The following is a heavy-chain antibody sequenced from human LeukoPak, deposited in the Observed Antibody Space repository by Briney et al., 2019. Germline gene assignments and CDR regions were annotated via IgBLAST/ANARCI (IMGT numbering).Heavy chain of an antibody. D-gene: IGHD3-10*01. CDR2: ISAYNGNT. V-gene: IGHV1-18*01. CDR1: GYTFTSYG. J-gene: IGHJ4*02. CDR3: AREQSVRGSGSSS. Sequence: AASVKVSCKASGYTFTSYGISWVRQAPGQGLEWMGWISAYNGNTNYAQKLQGRVTMTTDTSTSTAYMELRSLRSDDTTVYYCAREQSVRGSGSSSWGQGTLVTVSS.